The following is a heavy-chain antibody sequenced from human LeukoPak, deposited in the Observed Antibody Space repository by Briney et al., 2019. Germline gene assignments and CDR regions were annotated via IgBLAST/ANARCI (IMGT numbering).Heavy chain of an antibody. Sequence: PSETLSLTCTVSGGSISSYYWSWIRQPPGKGLEWIGYIHYSGSTHYNPSLKSRVTISVDTSKNQVSLKLRSVTAADTAVYYCARTTEGYAGGPGYSYYYYMDVWGKGTTVTVSS. D-gene: IGHD5-12*01. J-gene: IGHJ6*03. V-gene: IGHV4-59*01. CDR3: ARTTEGYAGGPGYSYYYYMDV. CDR2: IHYSGST. CDR1: GGSISSYY.